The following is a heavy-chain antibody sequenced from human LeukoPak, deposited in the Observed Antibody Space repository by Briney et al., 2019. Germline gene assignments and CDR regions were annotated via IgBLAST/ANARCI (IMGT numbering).Heavy chain of an antibody. Sequence: PSETLSLTCTVSGGSISSYYGSWIRQPPGKGLEWIGYIYYSGSTNYNPSLKSRVTISVDTSKNQFSLKLSSMTAADTAVYYCARSPQYYDFWSGYYKDYYYGMDVWGQGTTVTVSS. D-gene: IGHD3-3*01. J-gene: IGHJ6*02. V-gene: IGHV4-59*01. CDR1: GGSISSYY. CDR2: IYYSGST. CDR3: ARSPQYYDFWSGYYKDYYYGMDV.